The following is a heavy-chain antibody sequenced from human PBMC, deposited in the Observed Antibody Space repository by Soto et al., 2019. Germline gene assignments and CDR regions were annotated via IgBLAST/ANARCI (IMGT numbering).Heavy chain of an antibody. Sequence: GGSLRLSCVASGSSLDSYSIKWFRRAPAEGLQGGSWISSGSRCIYYAASVKGRVTISRDNAKNSLSLQMNTLTADDTALYYCGGSLFYPVRETYSNSPFDMWGQGTPVTVSS. CDR2: ISSGSRCI. CDR1: GSSLDSYS. J-gene: IGHJ4*02. V-gene: IGHV3-21*04. D-gene: IGHD3-10*01. CDR3: GGSLFYPVRETYSNSPFDM.